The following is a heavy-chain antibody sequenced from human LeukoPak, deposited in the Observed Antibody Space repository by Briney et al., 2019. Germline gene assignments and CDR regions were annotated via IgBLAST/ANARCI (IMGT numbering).Heavy chain of an antibody. V-gene: IGHV4-34*01. CDR1: GGSFSGYY. CDR3: ARGRRGRARRGNYYYYYMDV. J-gene: IGHJ6*03. Sequence: SETLSLTCAVYGGSFSGYYWSWIRQPPGKGLEWIGEINHSGSTNYNPSLKSRVTISVDTSKNQFSLKLSSVTAADTAVYYCARGRRGRARRGNYYYYYMDVWGKGTTVTVSS. D-gene: IGHD3-16*01. CDR2: INHSGST.